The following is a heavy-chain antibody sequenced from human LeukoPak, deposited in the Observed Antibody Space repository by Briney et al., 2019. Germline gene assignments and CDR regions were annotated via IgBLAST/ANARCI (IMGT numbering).Heavy chain of an antibody. CDR1: GYTFTNYG. CDR2: ISAYNGNT. J-gene: IGHJ3*02. D-gene: IGHD3-10*01. Sequence: ASVKVSCQASGYTFTNYGISWVRQAPGQGLEWMGWISAYNGNTNYAQKLQGRVTMTTDTSTSTAYMEVRSLRSDDTAMYYCARQSFGSGSRDDALDIWGQGTMVTVSS. V-gene: IGHV1-18*01. CDR3: ARQSFGSGSRDDALDI.